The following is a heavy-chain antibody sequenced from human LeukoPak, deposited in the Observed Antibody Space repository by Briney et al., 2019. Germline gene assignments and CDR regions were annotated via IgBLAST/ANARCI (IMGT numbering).Heavy chain of an antibody. CDR3: AKEGPPGGYDFWSGYYSRDYYYYYYYMDV. D-gene: IGHD3-3*01. J-gene: IGHJ6*03. CDR2: ISGSGGST. CDR1: GFTFSSYA. V-gene: IGHV3-23*01. Sequence: GGSLRLSCAASGFTFSSYAMGWVRQAPGKGLEWVSAISGSGGSTYYADSVKGRFTISRDNSKNTLYLQMNSLRAEDTAVYYCAKEGPPGGYDFWSGYYSRDYYYYYYYMDVWGKGTTVTVSS.